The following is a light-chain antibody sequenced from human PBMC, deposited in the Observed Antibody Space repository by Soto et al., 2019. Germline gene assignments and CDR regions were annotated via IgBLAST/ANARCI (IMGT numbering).Light chain of an antibody. CDR2: LEGSGSY. CDR1: SGHSSYI. J-gene: IGLJ3*02. V-gene: IGLV4-60*02. Sequence: QPVLTQSSSASASLGSSGKLTCTLSSGHSSYIIAWHQQQPGKAPRYLMKLEGSGSYNKGSGVPDRFSGSSSAADRYLTISSLQFEDEADYYCETWDSNTHTVFGGGTKLTVL. CDR3: ETWDSNTHTV.